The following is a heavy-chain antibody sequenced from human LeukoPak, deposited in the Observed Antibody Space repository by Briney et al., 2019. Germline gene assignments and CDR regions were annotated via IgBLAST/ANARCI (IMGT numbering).Heavy chain of an antibody. V-gene: IGHV3-23*01. CDR1: GFTFSSYA. CDR2: ISGSGGST. D-gene: IGHD6-13*01. CDR3: ATRWVAAAGV. J-gene: IGHJ4*02. Sequence: PGGSLRLSWAASGFTFSSYARSWFRQAPGKGLDWVSAISGSGGSTYYADSVKGRFTISRDNSKNTLYLQMNSLRAEETAVYYCATRWVAAAGVWGQGTLVTVSS.